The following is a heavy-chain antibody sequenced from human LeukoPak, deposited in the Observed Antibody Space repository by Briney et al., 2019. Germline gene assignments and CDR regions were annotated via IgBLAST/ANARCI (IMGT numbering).Heavy chain of an antibody. CDR2: INPNSGGT. CDR1: GYTFIGYY. V-gene: IGHV1-2*02. J-gene: IGHJ4*02. Sequence: ASVKVSCKTSGYTFIGYYLHWVRQAPGQRLEWMGWINPNSGGTNYAQKFQDRATMTRDTSITTAYMELSRLTSDDTAVYFCARDAATTVTTDWGQGTLVTVSS. CDR3: ARDAATTVTTD. D-gene: IGHD4-11*01.